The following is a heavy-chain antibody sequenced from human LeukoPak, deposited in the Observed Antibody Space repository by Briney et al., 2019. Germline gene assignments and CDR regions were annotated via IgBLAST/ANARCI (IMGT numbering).Heavy chain of an antibody. J-gene: IGHJ4*02. CDR3: ARDKRQERWPDY. CDR2: ISSSSNYI. Sequence: PGGSLRLSCAASGFTFSSYSMNWVRQAPGKGLEWVSSISSSSNYIYYADSVKGRLTISRDNAKNSLYLQMDSLRAEDTAVYYCARDKRQERWPDYWGQGTLVTVSS. CDR1: GFTFSSYS. D-gene: IGHD5-24*01. V-gene: IGHV3-21*01.